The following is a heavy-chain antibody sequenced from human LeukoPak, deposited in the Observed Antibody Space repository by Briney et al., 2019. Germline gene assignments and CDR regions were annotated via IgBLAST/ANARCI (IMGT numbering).Heavy chain of an antibody. D-gene: IGHD3-10*01. CDR1: GGSISSYY. Sequence: SETLSLTCTVSGGSISSYYWSWIRQPPGKGLEWIGYIYYSGSTNYNPSLKSRVTISVDTSKNQFSLKLSSVTAADTAVYYCARGLRYGSGSSYWGQGTLVTVSS. CDR2: IYYSGST. CDR3: ARGLRYGSGSSY. V-gene: IGHV4-59*01. J-gene: IGHJ4*02.